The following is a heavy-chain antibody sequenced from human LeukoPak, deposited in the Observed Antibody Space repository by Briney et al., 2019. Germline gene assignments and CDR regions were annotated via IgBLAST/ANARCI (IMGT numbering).Heavy chain of an antibody. CDR1: GFTFSSYA. V-gene: IGHV3-30-3*01. D-gene: IGHD3-22*01. CDR2: ISYDGSNK. J-gene: IGHJ4*02. CDR3: ARDLYYYDSSGTLYY. Sequence: GGSLRLSCAASGFTFSSYAMHWVRQAPGKGLEWVAVISYDGSNKYYAGSVKGRFTISRDNSKNTLYLQMNSLRAEDTAVYYCARDLYYYDSSGTLYYWGQGTLVTVSS.